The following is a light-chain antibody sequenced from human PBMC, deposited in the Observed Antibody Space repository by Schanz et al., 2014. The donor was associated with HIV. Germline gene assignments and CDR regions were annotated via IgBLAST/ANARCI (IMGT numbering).Light chain of an antibody. J-gene: IGKJ1*01. V-gene: IGKV1-5*03. CDR2: EAS. Sequence: DIQMTQPPSTLSASVGDKVIIPCRASQSISTWLAWYQQKPGKAPRLLIYEASTLESGVPSRFSGSGSGTDFTLTISSLQPEDFATYYCQQYSSYSPTFGQGTKVEV. CDR3: QQYSSYSPT. CDR1: QSISTW.